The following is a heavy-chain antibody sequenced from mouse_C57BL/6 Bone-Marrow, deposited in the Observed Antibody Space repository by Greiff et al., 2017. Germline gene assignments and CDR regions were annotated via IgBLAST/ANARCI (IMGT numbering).Heavy chain of an antibody. Sequence: QVQLQQSGAELVRPGASVTLSCKASGYTFTDYEMHWVKQTPVHGLEWIGGIDPETGGTAYNQKFKGKAILTADKSSSTAYMELRSLTSEDSAVYYCTQIYYGYDVFAYWGQGTLVTVSA. CDR1: GYTFTDYE. D-gene: IGHD2-2*01. J-gene: IGHJ3*01. CDR3: TQIYYGYDVFAY. V-gene: IGHV1-15*01. CDR2: IDPETGGT.